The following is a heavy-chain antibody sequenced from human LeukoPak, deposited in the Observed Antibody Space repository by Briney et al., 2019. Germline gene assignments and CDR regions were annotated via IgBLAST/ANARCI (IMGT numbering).Heavy chain of an antibody. J-gene: IGHJ4*02. CDR2: IYYSGST. V-gene: IGHV4-59*01. CDR1: GGSITSYY. Sequence: SETLSLTCTVSGGSITSYYWSWIRQPPGKGLEWIGYIYYSGSTNYNPSLKSRVTISVDTSKSQFSLKLSSVTAADTAVYYCARGSFGDYPYWGQGTLVTVSS. D-gene: IGHD4-17*01. CDR3: ARGSFGDYPY.